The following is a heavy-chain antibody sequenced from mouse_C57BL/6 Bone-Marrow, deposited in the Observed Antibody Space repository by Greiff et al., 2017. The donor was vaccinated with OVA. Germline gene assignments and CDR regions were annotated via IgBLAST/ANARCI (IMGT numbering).Heavy chain of an antibody. J-gene: IGHJ4*01. CDR2: IHPNSGST. CDR3: AIYYGNYGAMDY. Sequence: QVQLQQPGAELVKPGASVKLSCKASGYTFTSYWMHWVKQRPGQGLEWIGMIHPNSGSTNYNEKFKSKATLTVDKSSSTAYMQLSSLTSEDSAVYYCAIYYGNYGAMDYWGQGTSVTVSS. D-gene: IGHD2-1*01. V-gene: IGHV1-64*01. CDR1: GYTFTSYW.